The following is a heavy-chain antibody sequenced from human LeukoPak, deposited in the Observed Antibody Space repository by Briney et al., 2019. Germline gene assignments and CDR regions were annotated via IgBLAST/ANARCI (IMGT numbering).Heavy chain of an antibody. Sequence: GGSLRLSCAASGFTFSSYSMNWVRQAPGKGLEWVSYISSSGSTIYYADSVQGRFTISRDNSKNTLYLQMNSLRAEDTAVYYCATLYGDYNWYFDLWGRGTLVTVSS. CDR3: ATLYGDYNWYFDL. V-gene: IGHV3-48*01. J-gene: IGHJ2*01. CDR1: GFTFSSYS. D-gene: IGHD4-17*01. CDR2: ISSSGSTI.